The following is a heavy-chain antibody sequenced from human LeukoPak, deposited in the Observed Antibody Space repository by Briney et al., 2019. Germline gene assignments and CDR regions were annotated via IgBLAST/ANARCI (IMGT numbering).Heavy chain of an antibody. V-gene: IGHV4-34*01. Sequence: SETLSLTCAVYGGSFSGYYWSWIRQPPGKGLEWIGEINHSGSTNYNPSLKSRVTISVDTSKNQFSLKLSSVTAADTAVYYCARVQLRYCDWLLIDAFDIWGQGTMVTVSS. J-gene: IGHJ3*02. CDR3: ARVQLRYCDWLLIDAFDI. CDR2: INHSGST. CDR1: GGSFSGYY. D-gene: IGHD3-9*01.